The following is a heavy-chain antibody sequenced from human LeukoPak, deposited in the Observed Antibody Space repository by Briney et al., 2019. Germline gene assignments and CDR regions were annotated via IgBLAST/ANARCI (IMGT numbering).Heavy chain of an antibody. V-gene: IGHV1-69*13. Sequence: GVSVKVSCKASGGTFSSYAISWVRQAPGQGLEWMGGIIPIFGTANYAQKFQGRVTITADESTSTAYMELSSLRSEDTAVYYCARDFFRSYDSSGYIAFDIWGQGTMVTVSS. CDR3: ARDFFRSYDSSGYIAFDI. CDR1: GGTFSSYA. J-gene: IGHJ3*02. D-gene: IGHD3-22*01. CDR2: IIPIFGTA.